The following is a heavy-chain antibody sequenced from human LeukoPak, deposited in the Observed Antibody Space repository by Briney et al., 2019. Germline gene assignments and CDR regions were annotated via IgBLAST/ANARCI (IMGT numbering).Heavy chain of an antibody. Sequence: GGPLRLPCAASGFTFSSYSMNWVRQAPGKGLEWLSYISYNSGTISYADSVKGRFTISRDNAKNSLYLQMNSLRAEDTAVYYCARGGTYCDSDCYGTNYWGQGTLVTVSS. CDR1: GFTFSSYS. CDR2: ISYNSGTI. CDR3: ARGGTYCDSDCYGTNY. D-gene: IGHD2-21*02. J-gene: IGHJ4*02. V-gene: IGHV3-48*04.